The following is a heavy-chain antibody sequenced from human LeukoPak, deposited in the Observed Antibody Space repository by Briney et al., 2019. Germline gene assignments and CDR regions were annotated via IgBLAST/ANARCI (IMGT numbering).Heavy chain of an antibody. V-gene: IGHV1-46*01. J-gene: IGHJ4*02. Sequence: ASVKVSCKASGYTFTSYYMHWVRQAPGQGLEWMGIINPSGGSTSYAQKFQGRVTMTTDTSTSTAYMELRSLRSDDTAVYYCARVSPHSSGWFDYWGQGTLVTVSS. D-gene: IGHD6-19*01. CDR2: INPSGGST. CDR1: GYTFTSYY. CDR3: ARVSPHSSGWFDY.